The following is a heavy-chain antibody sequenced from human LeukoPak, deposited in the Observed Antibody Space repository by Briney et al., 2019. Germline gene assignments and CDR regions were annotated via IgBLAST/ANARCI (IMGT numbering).Heavy chain of an antibody. V-gene: IGHV3-66*01. J-gene: IGHJ3*02. CDR1: GFTVSSNY. D-gene: IGHD6-19*01. Sequence: PGGSLRLSCAASGFTVSSNYMSWVRQAPGKGLEWVSVIYSGGSTYYADSVKGRFTISRDNSKNTLYLQMNSLRAEDTAVYYCAKDPSIAVAGTLAFDIWGQGTMVTVSS. CDR3: AKDPSIAVAGTLAFDI. CDR2: IYSGGST.